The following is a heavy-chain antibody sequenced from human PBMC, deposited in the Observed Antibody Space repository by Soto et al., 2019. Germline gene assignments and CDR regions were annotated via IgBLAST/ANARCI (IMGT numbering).Heavy chain of an antibody. V-gene: IGHV4-59*01. CDR3: ARVKQQLVPNYLDY. Sequence: QVQLQESGPGLVKPSETLSLTCTVSGGSISSYYWSWIRQPPGTGLEWIGYIDYSGSTNYNPALKSRVTISVDTSKNQFSLKLSSVPAADTAVYYCARVKQQLVPNYLDYWCKGPLVTVSS. J-gene: IGHJ4*02. CDR2: IDYSGST. CDR1: GGSISSYY. D-gene: IGHD6-13*01.